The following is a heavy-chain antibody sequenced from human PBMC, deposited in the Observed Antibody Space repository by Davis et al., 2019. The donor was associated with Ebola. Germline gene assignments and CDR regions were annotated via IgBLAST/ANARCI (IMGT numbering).Heavy chain of an antibody. V-gene: IGHV1-69*13. D-gene: IGHD1-26*01. CDR3: ARGTGSGSPTELHFDY. Sequence: SVKVSCKASGGTFSSYAISWVRQAPGQGLEWMGGIIPIFGTANYAQKFQGRVTITADESTSTAYMGLSSLRSEDTAVYYCARGTGSGSPTELHFDYWGQGTLVTVSS. J-gene: IGHJ4*02. CDR2: IIPIFGTA. CDR1: GGTFSSYA.